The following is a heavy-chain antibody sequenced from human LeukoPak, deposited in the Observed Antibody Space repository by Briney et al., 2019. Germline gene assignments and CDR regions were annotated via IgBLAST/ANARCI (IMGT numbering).Heavy chain of an antibody. D-gene: IGHD1-26*01. CDR1: GFTFTNYA. Sequence: GGSLRLSCAASGFTFTNYALSWVRQAPGKGLEWVAATTGSTDATYHADSVKGRFAISRDNSKNTLYLQMNSLRAEDTAVYYCARARWELLTDYWGQGTLVTVSS. J-gene: IGHJ4*02. CDR2: TTGSTDAT. CDR3: ARARWELLTDY. V-gene: IGHV3-23*01.